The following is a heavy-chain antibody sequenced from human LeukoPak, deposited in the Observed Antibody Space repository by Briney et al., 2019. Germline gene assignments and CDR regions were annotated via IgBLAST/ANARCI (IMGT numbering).Heavy chain of an antibody. Sequence: GGSLRLSCAASGFTFSTFAMHWVRLSLGKGLEWVSSITGSGPYMLYADSVKHRFTISRDNTKNLLYLEMNSLRAEDTAMYFCVRDVGAVRGEVYFDYWGQGTLVTVSS. CDR1: GFTFSTFA. V-gene: IGHV3-21*06. J-gene: IGHJ4*02. D-gene: IGHD3-10*01. CDR2: ITGSGPYM. CDR3: VRDVGAVRGEVYFDY.